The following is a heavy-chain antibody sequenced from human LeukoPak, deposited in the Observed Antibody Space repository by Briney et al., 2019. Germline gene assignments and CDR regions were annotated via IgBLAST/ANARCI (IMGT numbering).Heavy chain of an antibody. CDR1: GYTFTSYG. CDR3: ARGPWMGSFDY. J-gene: IGHJ4*02. CDR2: IGAYNGNT. V-gene: IGHV1-18*01. Sequence: ASVKVPCKASGYTFTSYGTSWVRQAPGQGREWMGWIGAYNGNTNYAQKLQGRVTMTTDTSTSTAYMELRSLRSDDTAVYYCARGPWMGSFDYWGQGTLVTVSS. D-gene: IGHD3-10*01.